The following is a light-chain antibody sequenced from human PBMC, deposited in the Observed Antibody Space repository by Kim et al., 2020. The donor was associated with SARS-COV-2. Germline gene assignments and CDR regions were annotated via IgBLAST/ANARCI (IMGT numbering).Light chain of an antibody. J-gene: IGKJ1*01. CDR2: GAS. CDR3: QQYNNWPQA. Sequence: VSPGERATLSCRASQSVSSNLAWYQQKPGQAPRLLIYGASTRATGIPARFSGSGSGTEFTLTISSLQSEDFAVYYCQQYNNWPQAFGQGTKVDIK. CDR1: QSVSSN. V-gene: IGKV3-15*01.